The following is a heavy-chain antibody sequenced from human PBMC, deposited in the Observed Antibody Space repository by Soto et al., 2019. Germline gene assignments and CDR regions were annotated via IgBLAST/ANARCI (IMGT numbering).Heavy chain of an antibody. CDR1: GFTFDSYS. V-gene: IGHV3-48*02. CDR2: IDSSSSNK. D-gene: IGHD5-18*01. CDR3: ARDDDSAMALNFDY. J-gene: IGHJ4*02. Sequence: PGGSLRLSCAASGFTFDSYSMNWVRQAPGKGLEWVSYIDSSSSNKHYADSVKGRFTISRDNAKNALYLQMSSLRDEDTAVYYCARDDDSAMALNFDYRGQGTLVTVSS.